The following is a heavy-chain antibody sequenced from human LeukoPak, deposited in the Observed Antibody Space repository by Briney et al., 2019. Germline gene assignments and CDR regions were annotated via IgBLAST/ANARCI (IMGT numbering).Heavy chain of an antibody. Sequence: ASVKVSCKASGGTFSSYAISWVRQAPGQGLEWMGGIIPIFGTANYAQKFQGRVTITADESTSTAYMELSSLRSEDTAVYYCARDHGIVVVPAAPRHWFDPWGQGTPVTVSS. CDR1: GGTFSSYA. CDR2: IIPIFGTA. D-gene: IGHD2-2*01. V-gene: IGHV1-69*13. CDR3: ARDHGIVVVPAAPRHWFDP. J-gene: IGHJ5*02.